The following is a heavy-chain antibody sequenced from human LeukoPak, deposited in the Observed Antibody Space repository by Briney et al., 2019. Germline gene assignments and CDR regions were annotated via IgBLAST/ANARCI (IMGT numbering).Heavy chain of an antibody. CDR2: LSSSSSYI. J-gene: IGHJ4*02. CDR3: ARESFAARWD. CDR1: GFSFSSYN. D-gene: IGHD6-6*01. Sequence: GGSLRLSCIGSGFSFSSYNMNWVRQAPGKGLEWVSSLSSSSSYIYYADSVKGRFTISRDNAKNSLYLQMNSLTAEDTAVYYCARESFAARWDWGQGTLVTVSS. V-gene: IGHV3-21*01.